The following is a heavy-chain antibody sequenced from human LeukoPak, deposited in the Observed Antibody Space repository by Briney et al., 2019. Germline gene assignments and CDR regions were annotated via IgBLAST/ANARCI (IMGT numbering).Heavy chain of an antibody. V-gene: IGHV3-21*04. Sequence: GGSLRLSCAASGFTFSGYSMSWVRQAPGKGLEWVSSISSSSSYIYYADSVKGRFTISRDNAKNSLYLQMNSLRAEDTALYHCARVTSYYYYMDVWGKGTTVTISS. CDR3: ARVTSYYYYMDV. CDR2: ISSSSSYI. CDR1: GFTFSGYS. J-gene: IGHJ6*03.